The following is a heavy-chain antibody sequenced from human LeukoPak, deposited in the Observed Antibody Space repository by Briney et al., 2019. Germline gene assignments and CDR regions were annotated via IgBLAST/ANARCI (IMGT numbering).Heavy chain of an antibody. V-gene: IGHV3-21*01. D-gene: IGHD2-21*02. J-gene: IGHJ6*02. Sequence: GGSLRLSCVASGFSFSSYSMNWVRQAPGKGLEWVSSISSTGSHIYYADSVKGRLTLSRDNAKKSLYLQMNSLRVEDTAVYYCTGGDFKNYSYGMAVWGQGATVTVSS. CDR1: GFSFSSYS. CDR2: ISSTGSHI. CDR3: TGGDFKNYSYGMAV.